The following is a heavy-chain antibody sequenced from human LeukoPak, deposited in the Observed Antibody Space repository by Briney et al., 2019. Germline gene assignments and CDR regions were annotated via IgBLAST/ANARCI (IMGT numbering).Heavy chain of an antibody. V-gene: IGHV1-69*06. Sequence: GASVKVSCKASGGTFSSYAISWVRQAPGQGLEWMGGIIPIFGTANYAQKFQGRVTITADKSTSTAYMELSSLRSEDTAVYYRARAQEEWGSYRNPFDYWGQGTLVTVSS. D-gene: IGHD3-16*02. J-gene: IGHJ4*02. CDR3: ARAQEEWGSYRNPFDY. CDR2: IIPIFGTA. CDR1: GGTFSSYA.